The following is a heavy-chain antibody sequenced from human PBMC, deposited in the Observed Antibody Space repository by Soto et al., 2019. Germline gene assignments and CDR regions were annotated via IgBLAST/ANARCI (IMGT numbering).Heavy chain of an antibody. CDR1: GIRISGYW. J-gene: IGHJ5*02. V-gene: IGHV3-74*01. Sequence: EVQLVESGGGLVQPGGSLRLSCAASGIRISGYWMSWVRQVPGKWPEWVSRIKNDGSVTSYADSVKGRFSISRDNAKNTLYLQMNSLRAEDTAVYYCARSDWFDPWGQGTLVTVSS. CDR2: IKNDGSVT. CDR3: ARSDWFDP.